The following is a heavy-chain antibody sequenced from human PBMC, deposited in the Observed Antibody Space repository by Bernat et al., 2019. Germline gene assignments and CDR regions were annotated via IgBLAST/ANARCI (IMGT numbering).Heavy chain of an antibody. J-gene: IGHJ4*02. CDR3: ARDKYSSGYYLFDY. CDR2: ISSSSSYI. CDR1: GLTFSDYR. V-gene: IGHV3-21*01. D-gene: IGHD3-22*01. Sequence: EVQLVASGGGLVKPGGSLRLSCAASGLTFSDYRMNWVRQSPGKGLEWVSSISSSSSYIYYTDSVKGRFTLSRDNAKNSLYLQMNSLRAEDTAVYYCARDKYSSGYYLFDYWGQGTLVTVSS.